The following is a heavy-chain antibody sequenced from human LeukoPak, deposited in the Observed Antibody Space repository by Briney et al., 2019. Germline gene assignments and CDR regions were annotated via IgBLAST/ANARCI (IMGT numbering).Heavy chain of an antibody. V-gene: IGHV3-21*01. CDR2: IGRSSSNI. J-gene: IGHJ4*02. CDR3: AKGLESYKFDY. D-gene: IGHD1-26*01. CDR1: GFTFSSYS. Sequence: GSLRLSCPASGFTFSSYSMNWVRQAPGKGLEWVSSIGRSSSNIYHADSVKGRFTISRDNAKNTLYLQMNSLRAEDTAVYYCAKGLESYKFDYWGQGTLVTVSS.